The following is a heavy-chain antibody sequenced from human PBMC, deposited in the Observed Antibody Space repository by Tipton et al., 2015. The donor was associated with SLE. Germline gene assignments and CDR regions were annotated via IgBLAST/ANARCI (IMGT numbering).Heavy chain of an antibody. D-gene: IGHD4-17*01. Sequence: TLSLTCSVSGGSISPYYWSWIRQPPGKGLEWIGYVSDSGSTNYNPSLKSRVTISLDASKNQFSLKLTSVTAADTAVYYCARGYGDTGYWGQGTLVTVSS. CDR2: VSDSGST. CDR3: ARGYGDTGY. CDR1: GGSISPYY. J-gene: IGHJ4*02. V-gene: IGHV4-59*01.